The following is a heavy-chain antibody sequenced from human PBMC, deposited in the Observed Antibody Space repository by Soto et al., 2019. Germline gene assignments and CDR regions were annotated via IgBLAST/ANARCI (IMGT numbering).Heavy chain of an antibody. D-gene: IGHD1-26*01. Sequence: GGSLRLSCAASGFTFSSYGMHWVRQAPGKGLEWVAVISYDGSNKYYADSVKGRFTISRDNSKNKLYLQMNSLRAEDTAVYYCAKSIRGSQGYYYYYGMDVWGQGTTVTVSS. CDR3: AKSIRGSQGYYYYYGMDV. J-gene: IGHJ6*02. CDR1: GFTFSSYG. V-gene: IGHV3-30*18. CDR2: ISYDGSNK.